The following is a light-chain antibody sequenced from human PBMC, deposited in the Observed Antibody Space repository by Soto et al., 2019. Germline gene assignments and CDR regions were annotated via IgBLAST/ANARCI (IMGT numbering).Light chain of an antibody. J-gene: IGLJ1*01. V-gene: IGLV1-51*02. CDR3: GTWDSSLSATYV. CDR2: ENN. CDR1: SSNIGNNY. Sequence: QSVLTQPPSVSAAPGQKVTISCSGSSSNIGNNYVSWYQQLPGTAPKLLIYENNKRPSGIPDRFSGSKSGTSATLGITGLQTGDEADYYCGTWDSSLSATYVFGTGTKVPV.